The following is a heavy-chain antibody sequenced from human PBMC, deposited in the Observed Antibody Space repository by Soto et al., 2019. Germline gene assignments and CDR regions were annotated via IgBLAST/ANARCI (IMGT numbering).Heavy chain of an antibody. CDR3: ARDGYFYYGMDV. Sequence: GGSLRLSCAGSGFTFSSYQMHWVRQAPGKGLEWVSYISSSGITIYYAESVKGRFTISRDNAKNSLYLRMNSLRADDTAVYYCARDGYFYYGMDVWGQGTTVTVS. CDR1: GFTFSSYQ. J-gene: IGHJ6*02. CDR2: ISSSGITI. V-gene: IGHV3-48*03. D-gene: IGHD2-21*01.